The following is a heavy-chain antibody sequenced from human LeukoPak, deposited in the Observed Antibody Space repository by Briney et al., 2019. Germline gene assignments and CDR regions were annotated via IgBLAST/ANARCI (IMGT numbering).Heavy chain of an antibody. Sequence: ASVKVSCKASGGTFSSYAISWVRQAPGQGLEWMGRIIPILGIANYAQKFQGRVTITADKSTSTAYMELSSLRSEDTAVYYCARAINYYDSSGYYYDVDYWGQGTLVTVSS. CDR1: GGTFSSYA. J-gene: IGHJ4*02. D-gene: IGHD3-22*01. V-gene: IGHV1-69*04. CDR3: ARAINYYDSSGYYYDVDY. CDR2: IIPILGIA.